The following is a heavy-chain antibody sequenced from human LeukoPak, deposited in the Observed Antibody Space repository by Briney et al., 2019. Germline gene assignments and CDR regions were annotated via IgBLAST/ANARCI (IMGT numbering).Heavy chain of an antibody. CDR3: ARDHPPSIAAAEAQGSQFDP. CDR2: INAGNGNT. CDR1: GYTFTSYA. V-gene: IGHV1-3*01. D-gene: IGHD6-13*01. J-gene: IGHJ5*02. Sequence: ASVKVSCKASGYTFTSYAMHWVRQAPGQRLEWMGWINAGNGNTKYSQKFQGRVTITRDTSASTAYMELSSLRSEDTAVYYCARDHPPSIAAAEAQGSQFDPWGQGTLVTVSS.